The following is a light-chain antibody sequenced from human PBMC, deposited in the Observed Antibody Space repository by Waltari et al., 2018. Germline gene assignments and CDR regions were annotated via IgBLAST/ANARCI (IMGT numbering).Light chain of an antibody. V-gene: IGLV4-69*01. CDR2: VNRHGSH. Sequence: QLLLTQSPSASASLGASVKLTCTVSSGHSNYAIAWHQQHPHKGPRYLMKVNRHGSHIKGDAIPDRSSGSSSGAERYLTISSLQSEDEADYYCQTGGFGIWVFGGGTKLTVL. CDR3: QTGGFGIWV. CDR1: SGHSNYA. J-gene: IGLJ3*02.